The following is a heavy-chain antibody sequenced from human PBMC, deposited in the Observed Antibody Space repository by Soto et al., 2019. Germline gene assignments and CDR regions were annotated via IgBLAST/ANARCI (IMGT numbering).Heavy chain of an antibody. V-gene: IGHV4-59*08. CDR2: IYYSGST. Sequence: SETLSLTCSVSGGSISSYYWSWIRQPPGKGLEWIAYIYYSGSTKYNPSLKSRVTISVDTSKNQFSLKLNSVTAADTAVYYCARHTSSWFDYWGQGTLVTVSS. J-gene: IGHJ4*02. CDR1: GGSISSYY. D-gene: IGHD6-13*01. CDR3: ARHTSSWFDY.